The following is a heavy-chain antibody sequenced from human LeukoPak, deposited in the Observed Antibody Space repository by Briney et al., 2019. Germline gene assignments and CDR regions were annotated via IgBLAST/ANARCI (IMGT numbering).Heavy chain of an antibody. V-gene: IGHV1-2*02. CDR3: ARVTNYYDSSGYFH. Sequence: ASVKVSCKASGCTFTGYYTHWVRQAPGQGLEWMGWINPNSGGTNYAQKFQGRVTMTRDTSISTAYMELSRLRSDDTAVYYCARVTNYYDSSGYFHWGQGTLVTVSS. CDR2: INPNSGGT. CDR1: GCTFTGYY. J-gene: IGHJ4*02. D-gene: IGHD3-22*01.